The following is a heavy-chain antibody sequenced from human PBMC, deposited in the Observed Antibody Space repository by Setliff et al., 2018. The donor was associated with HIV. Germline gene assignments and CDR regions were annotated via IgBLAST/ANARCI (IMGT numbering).Heavy chain of an antibody. CDR1: NGSISSHY. Sequence: TLSLTCTVSNGSISSHYWSWIRQPPGKGLEWIGNMYYSGSTNYNPSLKSRVTISVDRSQNHFPLKLSSVTAADTAVYYCAREVDYYDSSRYLLLYYFDSWGQGTLVTVSS. V-gene: IGHV4-59*11. D-gene: IGHD3-22*01. CDR2: MYYSGST. J-gene: IGHJ4*02. CDR3: AREVDYYDSSRYLLLYYFDS.